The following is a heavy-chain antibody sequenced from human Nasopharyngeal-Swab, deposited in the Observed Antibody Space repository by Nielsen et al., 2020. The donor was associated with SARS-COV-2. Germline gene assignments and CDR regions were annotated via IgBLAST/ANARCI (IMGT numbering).Heavy chain of an antibody. V-gene: IGHV1-46*01. D-gene: IGHD2-2*01. CDR3: AREDIGVVPVAMGYNWFDP. Sequence: ASVKVSCKAFGYTFTSYYIHWVRQAPGQGLEWMGIINPSAGSTSYAQKFQGRVTMTRDTSTSTVSMELSSLRSEDTAVYYCAREDIGVVPVAMGYNWFDPWGQGTLVTVSS. J-gene: IGHJ5*02. CDR1: GYTFTSYY. CDR2: INPSAGST.